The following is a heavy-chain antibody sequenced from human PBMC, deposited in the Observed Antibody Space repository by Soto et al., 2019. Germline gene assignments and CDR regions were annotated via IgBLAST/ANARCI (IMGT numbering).Heavy chain of an antibody. Sequence: EVQLVESGGGLVQPGGSLRLSCAASGFTFSSYWMHWVRQAPGKGLVWVSRINSDGSSTSYADSVKGRFTISRDNAKNPLYLQMNSLSAEDTAVYYCARGYGDYGAFDYWGQGTMVTVSS. CDR3: ARGYGDYGAFDY. J-gene: IGHJ4*02. V-gene: IGHV3-74*01. CDR1: GFTFSSYW. D-gene: IGHD4-17*01. CDR2: INSDGSST.